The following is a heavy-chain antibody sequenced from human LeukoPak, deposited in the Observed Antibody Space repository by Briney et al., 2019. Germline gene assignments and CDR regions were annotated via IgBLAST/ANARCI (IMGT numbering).Heavy chain of an antibody. Sequence: SETLSLTCTVSGGSISSSSYYWGWIRQPPGKGLEWIGSIYYSGSTYYNPSLKSRVTISVDTSKNQFSLKLSSVTAADTAVYYCARGGYDFWSGYLNDAFDIWGQGTMVTVSS. V-gene: IGHV4-39*01. J-gene: IGHJ3*02. CDR2: IYYSGST. CDR1: GGSISSSSYY. CDR3: ARGGYDFWSGYLNDAFDI. D-gene: IGHD3-3*01.